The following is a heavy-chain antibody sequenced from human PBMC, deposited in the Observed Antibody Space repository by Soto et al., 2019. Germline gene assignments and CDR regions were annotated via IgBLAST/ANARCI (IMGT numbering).Heavy chain of an antibody. CDR1: GGSISSYY. J-gene: IGHJ4*02. D-gene: IGHD6-19*01. Sequence: SETLSLTCTVSGGSISSYYWSWIRQPPGKGLEWIGYIYYSGSTNYNPSPKSRVTISMDTSKKQFSLKLRSVTAADTAVYYCARGRSGGWSFFDEWGQGALVTVSS. CDR2: IYYSGST. CDR3: ARGRSGGWSFFDE. V-gene: IGHV4-59*01.